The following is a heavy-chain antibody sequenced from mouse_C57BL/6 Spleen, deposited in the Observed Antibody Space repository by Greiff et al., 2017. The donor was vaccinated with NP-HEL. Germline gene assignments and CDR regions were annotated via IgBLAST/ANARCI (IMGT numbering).Heavy chain of an antibody. CDR1: GFTFSSYT. CDR3: ARHGDDGYYLYYAMDY. V-gene: IGHV5-9*01. D-gene: IGHD2-3*01. J-gene: IGHJ4*01. CDR2: ISGGGGNT. Sequence: EVHLVESGGGLVKPGGSLKLSCAASGFTFSSYTMSWVRQTPEKRLEWVATISGGGGNTYYPDSVKGRFTISRDNAKNTLYLQMSSLRSEDTALYYCARHGDDGYYLYYAMDYWGQGTSVTVSS.